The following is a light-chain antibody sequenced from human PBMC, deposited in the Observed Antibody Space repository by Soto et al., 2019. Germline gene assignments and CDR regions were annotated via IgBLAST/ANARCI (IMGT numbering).Light chain of an antibody. V-gene: IGKV3-20*01. J-gene: IGKJ1*01. CDR1: QSVGSNY. CDR2: DAS. Sequence: EIVLTQSPGTLSLSPGERATLSCRATQSVGSNYLAWYQQKPGQAPRLLIYDASSRATGIPDRFSGSGSGTEFTLTISSLQPDDFATYYCQHYNSYSEAFGQGTKVELK. CDR3: QHYNSYSEA.